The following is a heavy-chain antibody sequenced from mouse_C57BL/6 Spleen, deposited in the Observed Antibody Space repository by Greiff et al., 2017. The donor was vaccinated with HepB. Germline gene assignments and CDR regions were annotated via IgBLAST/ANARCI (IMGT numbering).Heavy chain of an antibody. CDR2: INPSNGGT. CDR1: GYTFTSYW. Sequence: VQLQQPGTELVKPGASVKLSCKASGYTFTSYWMHWVKQRPGQGLEWIGNINPSNGGTNYNEKFKSKATLTVDKSSSTAYMQVSSLTSEDSEVYYCARGDCITTVVDRVDYWGQGTSVTVSS. J-gene: IGHJ4*01. CDR3: ARGDCITTVVDRVDY. D-gene: IGHD1-1*01. V-gene: IGHV1-53*01.